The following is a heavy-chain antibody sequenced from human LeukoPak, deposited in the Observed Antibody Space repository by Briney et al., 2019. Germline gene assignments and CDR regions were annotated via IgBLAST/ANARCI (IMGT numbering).Heavy chain of an antibody. Sequence: PSETLSLTCTVSGGSISSSSYYWGWIRQPPGKGLEWIGSIYYSGSTYYKPSLKSRVTIYVDTSKNQFSLKLSSVTAADTAVYYCARRCAGGDCYGAFDYWGQGTLVTVSS. J-gene: IGHJ4*02. V-gene: IGHV4-39*01. CDR3: ARRCAGGDCYGAFDY. CDR2: IYYSGST. D-gene: IGHD2-21*01. CDR1: GGSISSSSYY.